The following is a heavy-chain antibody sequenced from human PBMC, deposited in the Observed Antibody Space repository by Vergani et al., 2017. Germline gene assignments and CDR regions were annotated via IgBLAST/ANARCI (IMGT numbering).Heavy chain of an antibody. D-gene: IGHD5-24*01. V-gene: IGHV1-69*17. Sequence: QVQLVQSGAEVKKPGSSVKVSCKASGGTFSSYAISWVRQAPGQGLEWMGGIIPIFGIANYAQKFQGRVTITADKSTSTAYMELSSLRSEDTAVYYCARLVEMDTTELVYGMDVWGQGTTVTVAS. CDR3: ARLVEMDTTELVYGMDV. CDR1: GGTFSSYA. J-gene: IGHJ6*02. CDR2: IIPIFGIA.